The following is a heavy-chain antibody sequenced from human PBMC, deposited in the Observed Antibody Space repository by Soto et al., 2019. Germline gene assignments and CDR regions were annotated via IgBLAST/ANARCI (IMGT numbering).Heavy chain of an antibody. Sequence: PGGSLRLSCAASGFTFSSYGMHWVRQAPGKGLEWVAVISYDGSNKYYADSVKGRFTISRDNSKNTLYLQMNSLRAEDTAVYYCEKIAAAARRRNPPHYWGQGTLVTVSS. CDR1: GFTFSSYG. CDR3: EKIAAAARRRNPPHY. D-gene: IGHD6-13*01. J-gene: IGHJ4*02. CDR2: ISYDGSNK. V-gene: IGHV3-30*18.